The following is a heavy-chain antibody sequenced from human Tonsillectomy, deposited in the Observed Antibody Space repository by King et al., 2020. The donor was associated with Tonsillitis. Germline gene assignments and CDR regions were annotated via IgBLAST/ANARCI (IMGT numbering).Heavy chain of an antibody. J-gene: IGHJ4*02. CDR3: TRDKSGSYPSVDY. CDR2: IRSKAYGGTR. D-gene: IGHD1-26*01. CDR1: GFTFGDYA. V-gene: IGHV3-49*04. Sequence: QLVQSGGRLVPPGRSLRLSCTVSGFTFGDYAMSWVRQAPGKGLEWVGFIRSKAYGGTREYAASVKGRFTISRDDSKTIAYLQMNSLKTEDSAVYYCTRDKSGSYPSVDYWGQGTLVTVSS.